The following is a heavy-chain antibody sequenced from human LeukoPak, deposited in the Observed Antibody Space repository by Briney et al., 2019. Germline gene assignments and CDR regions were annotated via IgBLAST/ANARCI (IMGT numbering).Heavy chain of an antibody. D-gene: IGHD6-19*01. CDR3: ASQTQWLAQFDY. CDR1: GGSISSYY. CDR2: IYYSGST. V-gene: IGHV4-59*08. J-gene: IGHJ4*02. Sequence: SETLSLTCTVSGGSISSYYWSWIRQPPGKGLEWIGYIYYSGSTNYNPSLKSRVTISVDTSKNQFSLKLSSVTAADTAVYYCASQTQWLAQFDYWGQGTLVTVSS.